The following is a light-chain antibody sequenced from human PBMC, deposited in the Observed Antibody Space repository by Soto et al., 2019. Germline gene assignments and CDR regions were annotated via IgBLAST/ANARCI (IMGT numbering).Light chain of an antibody. V-gene: IGKV3-20*01. Sequence: ELVLTQSPGTLSLSPGEIATLSCRASQSVSSSYLACYQQKPGQAPRLLIYGASSRATGIPDRFSGSGSGTDFTLTISGLEPEVFAVYYCQQFGGLPLTFVGRTKVEIK. CDR2: GAS. CDR1: QSVSSSY. CDR3: QQFGGLPLT. J-gene: IGKJ4*01.